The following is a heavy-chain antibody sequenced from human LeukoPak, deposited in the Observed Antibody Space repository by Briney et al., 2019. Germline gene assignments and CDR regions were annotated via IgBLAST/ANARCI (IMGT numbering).Heavy chain of an antibody. J-gene: IGHJ4*02. CDR2: INTDGSST. V-gene: IGHV3-74*01. CDR1: GFIFSSYW. Sequence: GGSLRLSCAASGFIFSSYWRHWVRHAPGKGLAWVSRINTDGSSTSYADSVKGRFTISRDNSKNTLYLQMNSLRAEDTAVYYCASLRKPFDYWGQGTLVTVSS. CDR3: ASLRKPFDY. D-gene: IGHD1-14*01.